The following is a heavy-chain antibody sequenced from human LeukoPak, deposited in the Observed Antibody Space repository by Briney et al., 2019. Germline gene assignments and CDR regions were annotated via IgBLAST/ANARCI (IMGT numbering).Heavy chain of an antibody. CDR2: ISYEGSNK. CDR1: AFTFSSYA. J-gene: IGHJ3*02. Sequence: GTSLRLSCAASAFTFSSYATHCGRQPPGNGLEWVAVISYEGSNKSYADSVKGPFTISRDKTKNTLYLQMNSLKAEGTAVYYCARVAGIVFVIPGACDIWGQGTMVTVSS. V-gene: IGHV3-30-3*01. CDR3: ARVAGIVFVIPGACDI. D-gene: IGHD3-22*01.